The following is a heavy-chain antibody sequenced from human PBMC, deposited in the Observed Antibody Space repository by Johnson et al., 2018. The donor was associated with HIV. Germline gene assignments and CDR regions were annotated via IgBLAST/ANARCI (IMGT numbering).Heavy chain of an antibody. CDR1: GFTFDDYA. CDR3: ARDRDLGRAFDI. J-gene: IGHJ3*02. D-gene: IGHD1-26*01. V-gene: IGHV3-9*01. CDR2: ISWNSGSI. Sequence: VQLVESGGGLVQPGRSLRLSCAASGFTFDDYAMHWVRQAPGKGLEWVSGISWNSGSIGYADSVKGRFTISRDNAKNSLYLQMKSLRAEDTALYYCARDRDLGRAFDIWGQGTMVTVSS.